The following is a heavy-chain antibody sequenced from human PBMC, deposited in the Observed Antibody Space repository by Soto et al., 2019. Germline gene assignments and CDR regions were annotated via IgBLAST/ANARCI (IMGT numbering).Heavy chain of an antibody. CDR1: GFTFSSYG. Sequence: GGSLRLSCAASGFTFSSYGMHWVRQAPGKGLEWVAVIWYDGSNKYYADSVKGRFTISRDNSKNTLYLQMNSLRAEDTAVYYCARVRRTTVTRRAPYWAFDIWGQGTMVTVSS. CDR2: IWYDGSNK. J-gene: IGHJ3*02. D-gene: IGHD4-17*01. V-gene: IGHV3-33*01. CDR3: ARVRRTTVTRRAPYWAFDI.